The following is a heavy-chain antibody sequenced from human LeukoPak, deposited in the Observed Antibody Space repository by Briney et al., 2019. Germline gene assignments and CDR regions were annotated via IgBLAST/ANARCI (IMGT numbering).Heavy chain of an antibody. Sequence: PGGSLRRSCAASRFTVSSNYMSWVRQAPGKGLEWVSTISGSGGSTYYADSVKGRFTISRDNSKNTLYLQMNSLRAEDTAVYYCAKGHSGYDYYYYYMDVWGKGTTVTISS. CDR2: ISGSGGST. J-gene: IGHJ6*03. V-gene: IGHV3-23*01. CDR1: RFTVSSNY. D-gene: IGHD5-12*01. CDR3: AKGHSGYDYYYYYMDV.